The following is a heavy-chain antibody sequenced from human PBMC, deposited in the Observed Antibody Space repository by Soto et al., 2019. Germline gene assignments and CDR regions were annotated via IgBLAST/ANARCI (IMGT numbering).Heavy chain of an antibody. CDR3: ARDLRYCSSTSCYRVWYHYYGMDV. CDR2: IWNDGICK. D-gene: IGHD2-2*01. V-gene: IGHV3-33*01. Sequence: GSLRPASASTVFTFSRHGMHWVRQAPGKGLEGVALIWNDGICKVYVDSGKGRFTITRNNSKNTLDMQMNSLRAEDTAVYYCARDLRYCSSTSCYRVWYHYYGMDVWGQGTTVTVSS. CDR1: VFTFSRHG. J-gene: IGHJ6*02.